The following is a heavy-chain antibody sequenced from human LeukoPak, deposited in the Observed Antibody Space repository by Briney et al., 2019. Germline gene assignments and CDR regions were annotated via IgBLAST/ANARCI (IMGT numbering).Heavy chain of an antibody. Sequence: SETLSLTCAVSGGSISSYYWSWIRQPAGKGLEWIGRIYTSGSTNYNPSLKSRVTMSVDTSKNQFSLKLSSVTAADTAVYYCAREERESLIFDYWGHGTLVTVSS. V-gene: IGHV4-4*07. D-gene: IGHD3-10*01. J-gene: IGHJ4*01. CDR1: GGSISSYY. CDR2: IYTSGST. CDR3: AREERESLIFDY.